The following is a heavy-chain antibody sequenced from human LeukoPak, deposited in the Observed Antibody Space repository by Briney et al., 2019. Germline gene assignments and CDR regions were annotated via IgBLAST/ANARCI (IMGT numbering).Heavy chain of an antibody. J-gene: IGHJ4*02. CDR2: IYYSGST. V-gene: IGHV4-59*01. D-gene: IGHD2-15*01. CDR1: GGSISSYY. CDR3: ARDRRVAFDY. Sequence: SETLSLTCTVSGGSISSYYWSWIRQPPGKGLEWIGYIYYSGSTNYNPSLKGRVTISVDTSKNQFSLKLSSVTAADTAVYYCARDRRVAFDYWGQGTLVTVSS.